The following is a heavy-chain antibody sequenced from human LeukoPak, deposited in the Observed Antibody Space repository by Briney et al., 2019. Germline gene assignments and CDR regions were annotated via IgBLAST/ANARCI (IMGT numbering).Heavy chain of an antibody. CDR2: INFRGGTT. V-gene: IGHV3-23*01. CDR3: AKGEQGVDY. CDR1: GFAFSNYA. Sequence: PGGSLRLSCAASGFAFSNYAMNRVRQAPGKGLEWVSSINFRGGTTYYAESVKGRFTISRDNSKSTLYLQMNSLRADDTAVFYCAKGEQGVDYWGRGTLVTVSS. D-gene: IGHD1/OR15-1a*01. J-gene: IGHJ4*02.